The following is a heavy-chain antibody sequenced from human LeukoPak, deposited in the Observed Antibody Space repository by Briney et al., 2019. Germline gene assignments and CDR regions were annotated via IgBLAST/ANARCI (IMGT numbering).Heavy chain of an antibody. J-gene: IGHJ5*02. Sequence: GASVKVSCKASGYTFSIYGFSWVRQAPGQGLEWMGWINPNSGGTNYAQKFQGRVTMTRDTSISTAYMELSRLRSEDTAVYYCARDNSVGDYAWWFDPWGQGTLVTVSS. V-gene: IGHV1-2*02. CDR2: INPNSGGT. CDR1: GYTFSIYG. D-gene: IGHD1-26*01. CDR3: ARDNSVGDYAWWFDP.